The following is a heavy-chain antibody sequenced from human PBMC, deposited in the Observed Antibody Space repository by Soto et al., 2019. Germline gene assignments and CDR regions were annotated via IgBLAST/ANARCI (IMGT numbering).Heavy chain of an antibody. V-gene: IGHV4-31*03. Sequence: SETLSLTCTVSGGSISSGDYYWSWIRQHPGKGLEWIGYIYHSGSTYYNPSLKSRVTISVDTSKKQFSLKLSSVTAADTAAYHCARPQATITGSYFFDHWGQGTLVTVSS. CDR2: IYHSGST. J-gene: IGHJ4*02. D-gene: IGHD1-26*01. CDR1: GGSISSGDYY. CDR3: ARPQATITGSYFFDH.